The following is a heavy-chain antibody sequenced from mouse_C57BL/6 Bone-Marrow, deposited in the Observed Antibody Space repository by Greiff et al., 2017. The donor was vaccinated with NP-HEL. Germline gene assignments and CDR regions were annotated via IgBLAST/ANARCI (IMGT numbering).Heavy chain of an antibody. J-gene: IGHJ3*01. V-gene: IGHV1-76*01. CDR2: IYPGSGNT. D-gene: IGHD2-12*01. Sequence: VQLQQSGAELVRPGASVKLSCKASGYTFTDYYINWVKQRPGQGLEWIARIYPGSGNTYYNEKFKGKATLTAEKSSSTAYMQLSSLTSEDSAVYFCARMGDYSDWAWFAYWGQGTLVTVSA. CDR1: GYTFTDYY. CDR3: ARMGDYSDWAWFAY.